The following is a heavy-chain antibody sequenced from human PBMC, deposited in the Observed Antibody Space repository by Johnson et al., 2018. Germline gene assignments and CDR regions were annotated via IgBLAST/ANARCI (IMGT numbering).Heavy chain of an antibody. Sequence: VQLVESGGGLVQPGGSLRLSCAASGFTFSSYAMSWVRQAPGKGLEWVSAISASDGTTYYADSVKGRFTISRDNSKNTLYLQMNSLRADDTAVYFCANLIYGDYGNFHHWGQGTLVTVSS. CDR3: ANLIYGDYGNFHH. D-gene: IGHD4-17*01. CDR2: ISASDGTT. J-gene: IGHJ1*01. CDR1: GFTFSSYA. V-gene: IGHV3-23*04.